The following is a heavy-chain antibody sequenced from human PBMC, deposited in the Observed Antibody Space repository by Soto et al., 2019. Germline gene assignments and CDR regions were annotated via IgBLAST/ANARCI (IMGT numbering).Heavy chain of an antibody. Sequence: PSETLSLTCTVSGGSISNSYWSWIRQSPEKGLEWIGYIYSSGSTNYNPSLKSRVTMSVDTSKNQFSLKVSSVTAADTALYYCARLGGYCTTSCYGYYAMDVWGQGTTVTVSS. D-gene: IGHD2-8*01. V-gene: IGHV4-4*08. CDR3: ARLGGYCTTSCYGYYAMDV. CDR1: GGSISNSY. CDR2: IYSSGST. J-gene: IGHJ6*02.